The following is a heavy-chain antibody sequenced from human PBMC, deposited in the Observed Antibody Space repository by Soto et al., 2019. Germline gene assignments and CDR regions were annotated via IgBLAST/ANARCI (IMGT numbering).Heavy chain of an antibody. Sequence: GGSLRLSCAASGFTFSSYSMNWVRQAPGKGLEWVSYISSSSSTIYYADSVKGRFTISRDNAKNSLYLQMNSPRDEDTAVYYCARDLPNYYDSSGYSRVYYFDYWGQGTLVTVSS. CDR1: GFTFSSYS. D-gene: IGHD3-22*01. V-gene: IGHV3-48*02. CDR2: ISSSSSTI. J-gene: IGHJ4*02. CDR3: ARDLPNYYDSSGYSRVYYFDY.